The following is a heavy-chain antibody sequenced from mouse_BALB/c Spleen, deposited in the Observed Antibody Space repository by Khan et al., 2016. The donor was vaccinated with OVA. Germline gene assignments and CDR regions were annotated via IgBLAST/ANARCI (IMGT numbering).Heavy chain of an antibody. CDR1: GYSITSGYG. D-gene: IGHD1-2*01. CDR3: ARTARIEY. J-gene: IGHJ2*01. V-gene: IGHV3-1*02. Sequence: VQLKESGPDLVKPSQSLSLTCTVTGYSITSGYGWNWLRQFPGNKLEWMGYISYSGSTNYNPSLKSRISITRATSKNQFFLQLNSVTTEDTATYSSARTARIEYWGQGTPLTVSA. CDR2: ISYSGST.